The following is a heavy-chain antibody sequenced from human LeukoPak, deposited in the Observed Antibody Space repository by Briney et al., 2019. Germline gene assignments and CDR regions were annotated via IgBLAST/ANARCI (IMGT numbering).Heavy chain of an antibody. D-gene: IGHD3-10*01. Sequence: PGGSLRLSCAASGFTFSSYAIHWVRQAPGKGLEWVAVISYDGSNKYYADSVKGRFTISRDNSKNTLYLQMNSLRAEDTAVYYCAKDSGELLYGDAFDIWGQGTMVRVSS. J-gene: IGHJ3*02. V-gene: IGHV3-30-3*01. CDR2: ISYDGSNK. CDR1: GFTFSSYA. CDR3: AKDSGELLYGDAFDI.